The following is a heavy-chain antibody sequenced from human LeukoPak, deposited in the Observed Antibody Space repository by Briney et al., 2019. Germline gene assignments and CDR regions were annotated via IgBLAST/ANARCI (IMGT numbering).Heavy chain of an antibody. D-gene: IGHD2-2*01. CDR3: ARDLPAAVD. CDR1: GFSFSSYS. Sequence: GGCLRLPCEASGFSFSSYSMSWVRQAPGKGLEWVSFISRDSNDIYHADSVKGRFTISRDNAKNSLYLQMNSLRAEDTAVYYCARDLPAAVDWGQGTQVTVSS. V-gene: IGHV3-21*01. CDR2: ISRDSNDI. J-gene: IGHJ4*02.